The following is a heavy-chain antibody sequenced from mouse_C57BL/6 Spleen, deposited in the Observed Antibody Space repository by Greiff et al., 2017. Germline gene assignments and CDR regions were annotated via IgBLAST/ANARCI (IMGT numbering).Heavy chain of an antibody. Sequence: EVHLVESGGGLVKPGGSLKLSCAASGFTFSDYGMHWVRQAPEKGLEWVAYISSGSSTIYYADTVKGRFTISRDNAKNTLFLQMTSLRSEDTAMYYCARRLTGTYYYAMDYWGQGTSVTVSS. CDR1: GFTFSDYG. V-gene: IGHV5-17*01. J-gene: IGHJ4*01. CDR2: ISSGSSTI. CDR3: ARRLTGTYYYAMDY. D-gene: IGHD4-1*01.